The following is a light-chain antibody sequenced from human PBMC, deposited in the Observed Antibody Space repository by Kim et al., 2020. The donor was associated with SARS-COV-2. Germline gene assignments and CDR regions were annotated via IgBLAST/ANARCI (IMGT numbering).Light chain of an antibody. CDR2: GTN. CDR3: NSLDSSGNHVV. J-gene: IGLJ2*01. CDR1: SLRTYF. Sequence: SSELTQDPAVSVALAQTVRITCQADSLRTYFASWYQQKPGQAPVLLIYGTNNRPSGIPDRSSGSSSGNTASLIITGAQSAAVADYYCNSLDSSGNHVVFG. V-gene: IGLV3-19*01.